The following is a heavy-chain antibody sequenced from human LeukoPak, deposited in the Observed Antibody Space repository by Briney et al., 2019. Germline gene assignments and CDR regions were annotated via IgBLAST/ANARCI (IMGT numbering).Heavy chain of an antibody. D-gene: IGHD6-25*01. CDR1: GFTFSSYG. CDR2: ISYDGSNK. CDR3: AKAAAGMDV. J-gene: IGHJ6*02. V-gene: IGHV3-30*18. Sequence: GGSLRLSCAASGFTFSSYGMHWVRQAPGKGLEWVAVISYDGSNKYYADSVKGRFAISRDNSKNTLYLQMNSLRAEDTAVYYCAKAAAGMDVWGQGTTVTVSS.